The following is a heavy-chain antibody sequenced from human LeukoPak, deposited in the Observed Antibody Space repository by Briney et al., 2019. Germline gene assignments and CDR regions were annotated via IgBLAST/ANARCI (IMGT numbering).Heavy chain of an antibody. CDR1: GDSVSSNNW. CDR2: IHHRGNT. J-gene: IGHJ4*02. D-gene: IGHD4/OR15-4a*01. CDR3: ARAPYGDYFDY. Sequence: PSETLSLTCAVSGDSVSSNNWWSWVRQPPGKGLEWIGEIHHRGNTNYNPSLKSRVTISLDKSKNQFSLRLTSVTAADTAMYYCARAPYGDYFDYWGQGTLVTVSS. V-gene: IGHV4-4*02.